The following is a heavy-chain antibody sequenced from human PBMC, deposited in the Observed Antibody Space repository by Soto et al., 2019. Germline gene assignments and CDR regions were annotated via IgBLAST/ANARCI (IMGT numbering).Heavy chain of an antibody. J-gene: IGHJ6*02. Sequence: EVQLVQSGAEMKKPGESLKISCKASGYTFSTYWIGWVRQMPGKGLEWMGIIYPGDSDTKYSSSLQGQVTISADTSISTAXLXXXSXXASDTAMYYCARSRRGAYSSGWYSLSGYYNYGIDVWGQGTKVTVSS. V-gene: IGHV5-51*01. CDR3: ARSRRGAYSSGWYSLSGYYNYGIDV. CDR2: IYPGDSDT. CDR1: GYTFSTYW. D-gene: IGHD6-19*01.